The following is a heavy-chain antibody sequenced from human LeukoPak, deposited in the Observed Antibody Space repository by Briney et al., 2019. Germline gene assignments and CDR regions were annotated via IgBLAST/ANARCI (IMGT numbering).Heavy chain of an antibody. CDR1: GFTFSSYA. J-gene: IGHJ4*02. CDR2: ISGSGGST. V-gene: IGHV3-23*01. D-gene: IGHD3-3*01. CDR3: AKVHGVRFLEWCLDY. Sequence: GGSLRLSCAASGFTFSSYAMSWVRQAPGKGVEWVSAISGSGGSTYYADSAKGRFTISRDNSKNTLYLQMNSLRAEDTAVYYCAKVHGVRFLEWCLDYWGQGTLVTVSS.